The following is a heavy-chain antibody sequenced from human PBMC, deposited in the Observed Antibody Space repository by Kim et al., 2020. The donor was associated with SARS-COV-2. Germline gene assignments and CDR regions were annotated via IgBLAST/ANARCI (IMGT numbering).Heavy chain of an antibody. Sequence: ASVKVSCKASGYTFTSYAMNWVRQAPGQGLEWMGWINTNTGNPTYAQGFTGRFVFPLDTSVSTAYLQISSLKAEDTAVYYCARRRNVLGSCSGGSGSRFDPWGQGTLVTVSS. CDR2: INTNTGNP. J-gene: IGHJ5*02. V-gene: IGHV7-4-1*02. D-gene: IGHD2-15*01. CDR3: ARRRNVLGSCSGGSGSRFDP. CDR1: GYTFTSYA.